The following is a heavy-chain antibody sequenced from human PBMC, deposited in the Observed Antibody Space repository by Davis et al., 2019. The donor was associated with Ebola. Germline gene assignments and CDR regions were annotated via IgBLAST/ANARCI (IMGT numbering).Heavy chain of an antibody. D-gene: IGHD4-17*01. CDR2: VYYSGHT. CDR3: ARHESTTVTASGFDS. J-gene: IGHJ4*02. CDR1: GGSITSINYY. V-gene: IGHV4-39*01. Sequence: PSETLSLTCIVSGGSITSINYYWGWIRQPPGKGLEWIGSVYYSGHTYYNPSLKSRLTMSVDTSKNQFSLILRSVTAADTALYYCARHESTTVTASGFDSWGQGTLVTVSS.